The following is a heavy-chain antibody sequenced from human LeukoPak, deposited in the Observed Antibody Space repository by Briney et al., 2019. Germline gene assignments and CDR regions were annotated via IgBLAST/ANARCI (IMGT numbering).Heavy chain of an antibody. CDR2: ISSSSSYI. Sequence: GGSLRLSCAASGFTFSSYEMNWVRQAPGKGLEWVSSISSSSSYIYYADSMKGRFTISRDNAKNTLYLQMNSLRAEDTAVYYCAKAGDSSGYTEAFCDYWGQGTLVTVSS. J-gene: IGHJ4*02. CDR3: AKAGDSSGYTEAFCDY. D-gene: IGHD3-22*01. CDR1: GFTFSSYE. V-gene: IGHV3-21*04.